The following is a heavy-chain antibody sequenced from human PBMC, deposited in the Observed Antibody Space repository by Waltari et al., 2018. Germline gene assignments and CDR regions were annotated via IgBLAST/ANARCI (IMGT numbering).Heavy chain of an antibody. CDR3: ARERGAAAAGFDP. J-gene: IGHJ5*02. Sequence: QVQLQQWGAGLLKPSETLSLTCAVHGGSFSGYYWSWGPQPPGKGLEWIGEINHSGSTNYNPSRKSRVTISVDTSKNQFSLKLSSVTAADTAVYYCARERGAAAAGFDPWGQGTLVTVSS. CDR1: GGSFSGYY. D-gene: IGHD6-13*01. CDR2: INHSGST. V-gene: IGHV4-34*01.